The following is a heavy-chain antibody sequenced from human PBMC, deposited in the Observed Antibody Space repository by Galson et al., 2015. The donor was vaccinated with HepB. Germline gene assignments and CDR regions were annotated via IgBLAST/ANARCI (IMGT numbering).Heavy chain of an antibody. CDR2: MNPNSGNT. CDR1: GGTFSSYD. Sequence: SVKVSCKASGGTFSSYDINWVRQATGQGLEWMGGMNPNSGNTGYAQKFQGRVTMTRNTSISTAYMELSSLRSEDTAVYYCARGDPMNSPGDYWGQGTLVTVSS. D-gene: IGHD1-14*01. CDR3: ARGDPMNSPGDY. J-gene: IGHJ4*02. V-gene: IGHV1-8*01.